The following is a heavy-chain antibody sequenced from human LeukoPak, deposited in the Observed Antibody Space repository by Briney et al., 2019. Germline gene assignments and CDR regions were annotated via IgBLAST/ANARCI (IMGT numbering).Heavy chain of an antibody. J-gene: IGHJ3*02. V-gene: IGHV3-30*02. CDR2: IRYDGSNK. CDR1: GFTFSSYG. CDR3: AKDYDFWSGPDAFDI. D-gene: IGHD3-3*01. Sequence: PGGSLRFSCAASGFTFSSYGMHWVRQAPGKGLEWVAFIRYDGSNKYYADSVKGRFTISRDNSKNTLYLQMNSLRAEDTAVYYCAKDYDFWSGPDAFDIWGQGTMVTVSS.